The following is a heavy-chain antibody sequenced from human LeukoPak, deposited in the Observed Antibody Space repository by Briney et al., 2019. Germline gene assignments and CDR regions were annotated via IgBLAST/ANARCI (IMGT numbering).Heavy chain of an antibody. V-gene: IGHV3-23*01. CDR2: ISGSGGST. CDR1: GFTFSSYA. J-gene: IGHJ5*02. CDR3: AKDSYGDYPYWFDP. D-gene: IGHD4-17*01. Sequence: GGSLTLSCAVSGFTFSSYAMSWGRHAPGQGLEWVSAISGSGGSTSYADSVKGRFTISRDNSKNTLYLQMNSLRAEDTAVYYCAKDSYGDYPYWFDPWGQGTLVTVSS.